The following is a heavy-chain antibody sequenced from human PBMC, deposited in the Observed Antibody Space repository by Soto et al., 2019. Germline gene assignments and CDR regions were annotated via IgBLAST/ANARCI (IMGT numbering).Heavy chain of an antibody. CDR1: GGSISSSSYY. CDR2: IYYSGST. Sequence: QLQLQESGPGLVKPSETLSLTCTVSGGSISSSSYYWGWIRQPPGKGREWIGSIYYSGSTYYNPSLKSRVTISVDTSKNQFSLKLSSVTAADTAVYYCARLPRDYIWGSLDYWGQGTLVTVS. CDR3: ARLPRDYIWGSLDY. J-gene: IGHJ4*02. D-gene: IGHD3-16*01. V-gene: IGHV4-39*01.